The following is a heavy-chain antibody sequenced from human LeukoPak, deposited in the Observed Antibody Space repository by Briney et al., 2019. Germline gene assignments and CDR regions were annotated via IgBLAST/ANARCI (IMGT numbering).Heavy chain of an antibody. CDR2: IRYDGSET. Sequence: GGSLRLSCAASRFVFASTGMHWVRQAPGKGLEWVAFIRYDGSETYYGDSVKGRFTISRDNSKNTLYLKLHSLRLNDTALYYCVRDATVGAAYFDLWGQGVQVTVSS. CDR3: VRDATVGAAYFDL. D-gene: IGHD2-15*01. CDR1: RFVFASTG. V-gene: IGHV3-30*02. J-gene: IGHJ5*02.